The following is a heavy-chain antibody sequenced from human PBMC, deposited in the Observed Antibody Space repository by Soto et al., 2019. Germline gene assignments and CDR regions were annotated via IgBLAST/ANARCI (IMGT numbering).Heavy chain of an antibody. V-gene: IGHV4-31*03. CDR3: ARGGGHDHVDYGSDY. D-gene: IGHD4-17*01. Sequence: SETLSLTCTVSGGSISIGGYYLTWIGQHPGKGLEWIGYIYSSGSTYYNPSLKSRVIISVDTSKKQFSLKLSSVNAADTAIYYCARGGGHDHVDYGSDYWGQGIWVTVSS. CDR2: IYSSGST. J-gene: IGHJ4*02. CDR1: GGSISIGGYY.